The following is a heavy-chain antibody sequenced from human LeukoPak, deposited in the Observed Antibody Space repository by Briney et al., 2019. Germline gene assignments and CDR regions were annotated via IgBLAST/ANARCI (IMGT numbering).Heavy chain of an antibody. CDR2: IYYSGST. V-gene: IGHV4-39*07. J-gene: IGHJ4*02. D-gene: IGHD6-6*01. Sequence: SETLSLTCTVSGGSISSSSYYWGWIRQPPGKGLEWIGSIYYSGSTYYNPSLKSRVTISVDTSKNQFSLKLSSVTAADTAVYYCAGDDSSSSLSGFDYWGQGTLVTVSS. CDR1: GGSISSSSYY. CDR3: AGDDSSSSLSGFDY.